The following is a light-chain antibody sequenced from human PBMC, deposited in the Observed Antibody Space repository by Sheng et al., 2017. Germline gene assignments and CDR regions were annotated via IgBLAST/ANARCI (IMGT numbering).Light chain of an antibody. CDR2: KAS. CDR1: QSVRTW. Sequence: DIQMTQSPSTLSASVGDRVTITCRASQSVRTWLAWYQQKPGKAPKLLIYKASTLERGVPSRFSGSGSGTEFTLTISSLQPDDFATYYCQHFXTFPLTFGGGTKVEIK. CDR3: QHFXTFPLT. V-gene: IGKV1-5*03. J-gene: IGKJ4*01.